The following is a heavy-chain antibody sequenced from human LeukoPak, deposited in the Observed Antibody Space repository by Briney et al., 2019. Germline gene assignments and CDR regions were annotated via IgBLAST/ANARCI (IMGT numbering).Heavy chain of an antibody. CDR3: AREPIAVAGTTSYHDAFDI. J-gene: IGHJ3*02. CDR2: IYYSGST. V-gene: IGHV4-59*01. Sequence: PSETLSLTCTVSGGSISSYYWSWIRQPPGKGLEWIGYIYYSGSTNYNPSLKSRVTISVDTSKNQFSLKLSSVTAADTAVYYCAREPIAVAGTTSYHDAFDIWGQGTMVTVSS. D-gene: IGHD6-19*01. CDR1: GGSISSYY.